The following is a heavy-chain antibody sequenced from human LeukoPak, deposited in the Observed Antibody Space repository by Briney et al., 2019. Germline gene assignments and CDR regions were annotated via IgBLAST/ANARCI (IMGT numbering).Heavy chain of an antibody. D-gene: IGHD3-22*01. V-gene: IGHV4-39*07. CDR1: GGSISSSSYY. J-gene: IGHJ4*02. Sequence: PSETLSLTCTVSGGSISSSSYYWGWIRQPPGKGLEWIGSIYYSGSTSYNPSLKSRVTISVDTSKNQFSLKLSSVTAADTAVYYCARNKYYDSSGYYPLIDYWGQGTLVTVSS. CDR2: IYYSGST. CDR3: ARNKYYDSSGYYPLIDY.